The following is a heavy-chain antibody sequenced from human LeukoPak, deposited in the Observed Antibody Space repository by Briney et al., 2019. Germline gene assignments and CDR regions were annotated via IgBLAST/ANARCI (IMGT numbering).Heavy chain of an antibody. CDR1: GFTFSSYS. CDR3: ARVPRYCSSTSCPPDAFDI. CDR2: ISSSSTTI. J-gene: IGHJ3*02. V-gene: IGHV3-48*01. D-gene: IGHD2-2*01. Sequence: PGGSLRLSCAASGFTFSSYSMNCVRQPPGDGLEWVSYISSSSTTIFHADSMKGRFTISRANAKNSLYLQMNSLRTADTAVYYCARVPRYCSSTSCPPDAFDIWGQGTMVTVSS.